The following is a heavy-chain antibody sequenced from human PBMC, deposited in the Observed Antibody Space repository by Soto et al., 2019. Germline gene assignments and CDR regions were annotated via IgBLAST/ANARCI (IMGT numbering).Heavy chain of an antibody. CDR2: IYYSGST. CDR3: ARRRSSSWYGL. Sequence: QLQLQESGPGLVKPSETLSLTCTVSGGSISSSSYYWGWIRQPPGKGLEWIGSIYYSGSTYYNPSATARVTISGDTPKKQCSLTLSSVTAADTAVYYGARRRSSSWYGLWGQGTLVTVSS. CDR1: GGSISSSSYY. J-gene: IGHJ4*02. D-gene: IGHD6-13*01. V-gene: IGHV4-39*01.